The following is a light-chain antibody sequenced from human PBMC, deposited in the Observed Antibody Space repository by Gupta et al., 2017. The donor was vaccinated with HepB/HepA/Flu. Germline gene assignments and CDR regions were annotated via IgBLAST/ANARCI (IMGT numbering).Light chain of an antibody. V-gene: IGLV2-14*01. CDR3: SSYTSSSTRV. J-gene: IGLJ2*01. CDR2: DVS. Sequence: QSALTQPASVPGSPGQSITLSCTGTSSDVGGYNYVSWYQQHPGKAPKLMIYDVSNRPSGVSNRFSGSKSGNTASLTISGLQAEDEADYYCSSYTSSSTRVFGGGTKLTVL. CDR1: SSDVGGYNY.